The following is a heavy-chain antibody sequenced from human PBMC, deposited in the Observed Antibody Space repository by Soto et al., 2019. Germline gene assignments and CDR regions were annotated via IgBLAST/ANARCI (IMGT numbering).Heavy chain of an antibody. V-gene: IGHV3-9*01. J-gene: IGHJ4*02. CDR3: AKDVSASGSFFDY. CDR1: GFTFDDYA. Sequence: DVQLVESGGGLVQPGRSLRLSCAASGFTFDDYAMHWVRQAPGKGLEWVSGISWNSGSVGYADSVKGRFTIPRDNAKNSLYLQMNGLRPQDTALYYCAKDVSASGSFFDYWGQGTLVTVSS. D-gene: IGHD3-10*01. CDR2: ISWNSGSV.